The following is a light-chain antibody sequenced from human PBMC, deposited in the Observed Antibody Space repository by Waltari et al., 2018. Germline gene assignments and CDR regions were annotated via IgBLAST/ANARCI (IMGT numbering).Light chain of an antibody. Sequence: EIHMTQSPSSVSASVGDRVSMSGRASQDISTSLAWYQQKSVKAPSLLIYHSSTLQSGVPSRFSGAGTGTDFTLTINNLHPEDFATYFCQQGDTSPPTFGPGTKVEL. CDR2: HSS. J-gene: IGKJ1*01. V-gene: IGKV1-12*01. CDR1: QDISTS. CDR3: QQGDTSPPT.